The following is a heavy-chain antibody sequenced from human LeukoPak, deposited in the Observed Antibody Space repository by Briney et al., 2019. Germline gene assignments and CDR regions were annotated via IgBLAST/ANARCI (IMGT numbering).Heavy chain of an antibody. D-gene: IGHD1-1*01. V-gene: IGHV3-21*01. CDR3: AREVWNPYYIDY. J-gene: IGHJ4*02. CDR1: GFTSSSYS. Sequence: PGGSLRLSCAASGFTSSSYSMNWVRQAPGKGLEWVSSISSSSSYISYADSVKGRFTISRDNAKKSLYLQMNSLRAEDTAAYYCAREVWNPYYIDYWGQGTLVTVYS. CDR2: ISSSSSYI.